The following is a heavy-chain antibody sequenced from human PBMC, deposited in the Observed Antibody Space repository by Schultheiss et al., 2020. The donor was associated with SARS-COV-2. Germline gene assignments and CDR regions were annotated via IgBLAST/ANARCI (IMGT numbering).Heavy chain of an antibody. CDR3: ARVKTGWFGEL. J-gene: IGHJ4*02. V-gene: IGHV7-4-1*02. D-gene: IGHD3-10*01. Sequence: GESLKISCKASGYTFTSYAMNWVRQAPGQGLEWMGWINTNTWNPTYAQGFTGRFVFSLDTSVSTAYLQISSLKAEDTAVYYCARVKTGWFGELWGQGTLVTVSS. CDR1: GYTFTSYA. CDR2: INTNTWNP.